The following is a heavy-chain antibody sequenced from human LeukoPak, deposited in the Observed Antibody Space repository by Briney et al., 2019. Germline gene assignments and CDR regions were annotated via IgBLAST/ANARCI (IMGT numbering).Heavy chain of an antibody. D-gene: IGHD3-3*01. Sequence: SQTLSPTCTVSGGSISGGDYYWSWIRQPPGKGLEWIVYIYYSGSAYYNPSLKSRVAISVDTSKNQFSLKLSSVTAADTAVYYCASLPATFDFWSGTFDYWGQGTLVTVSS. V-gene: IGHV4-30-4*08. CDR3: ASLPATFDFWSGTFDY. J-gene: IGHJ4*02. CDR2: IYYSGSA. CDR1: GGSISGGDYY.